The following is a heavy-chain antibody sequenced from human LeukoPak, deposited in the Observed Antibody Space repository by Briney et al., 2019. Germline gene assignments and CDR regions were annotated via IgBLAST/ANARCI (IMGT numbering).Heavy chain of an antibody. D-gene: IGHD3-10*01. CDR3: ARGREFMDV. J-gene: IGHJ6*02. CDR1: GFTFSSYA. Sequence: GGSLRLSCAASGFTFSSYAIHWVRQAPGKGPEWVAVISYDGSNKYYADSVKGRFTISRDNSKDTLYLQMNSLRAEDTAVYYCARGREFMDVWGQGTTVTVSS. V-gene: IGHV3-30-3*01. CDR2: ISYDGSNK.